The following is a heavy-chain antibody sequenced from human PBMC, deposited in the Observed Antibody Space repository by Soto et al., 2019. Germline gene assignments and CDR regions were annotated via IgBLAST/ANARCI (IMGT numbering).Heavy chain of an antibody. V-gene: IGHV3-23*01. CDR1: GFTFSSYA. J-gene: IGHJ5*02. CDR3: AKGLPERRSAYYRYNWFDP. CDR2: ISGSGGST. D-gene: IGHD3-3*01. Sequence: EVQLLESGGGSVQPGKSLRLSCAASGFTFSSYAMSWVRQAPGKGLEWVSVISGSGGSTYYADSVKGRFTISRDNSKNXLXRQMNNLRAEDTAVYYCAKGLPERRSAYYRYNWFDPWGQGTLVTVSS.